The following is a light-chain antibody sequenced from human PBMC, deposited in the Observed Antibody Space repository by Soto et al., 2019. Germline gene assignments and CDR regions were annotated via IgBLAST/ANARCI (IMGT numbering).Light chain of an antibody. Sequence: QSALTQPASVSGSPGQSITISCTGTSSDVGGYNYVSWYQQHPGKAPKLMIYEVSNRPSGVSNRFSGSKSGNTASLTISGLQAEDEADYSCSSYTSSSIDYVFGPGTKVTVL. J-gene: IGLJ1*01. CDR3: SSYTSSSIDYV. V-gene: IGLV2-14*01. CDR2: EVS. CDR1: SSDVGGYNY.